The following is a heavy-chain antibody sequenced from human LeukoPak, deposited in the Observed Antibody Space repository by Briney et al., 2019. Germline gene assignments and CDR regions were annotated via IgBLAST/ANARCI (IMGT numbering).Heavy chain of an antibody. V-gene: IGHV3-73*01. CDR2: IRSKANSYAT. Sequence: GGSLRLSCAASGFTFSGSAMHWVRQASGKGLGWVGRIRSKANSYATAYAASVKGRFTISRDDSKNTAYLQMNSLKTEDTAVYYCTRRDLYSSGLDFDYWGQGTLVTVSS. CDR3: TRRDLYSSGLDFDY. CDR1: GFTFSGSA. D-gene: IGHD6-19*01. J-gene: IGHJ4*02.